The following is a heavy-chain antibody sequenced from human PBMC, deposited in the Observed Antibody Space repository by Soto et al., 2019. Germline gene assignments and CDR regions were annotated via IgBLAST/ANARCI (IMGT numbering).Heavy chain of an antibody. D-gene: IGHD3-3*01. V-gene: IGHV3-30*03. Sequence: QVKLVESGGGVVQPGRSLRLSCAASGFAFRSYGMHWVRQAPGKGLEWVAVIKSDGVKKNYIDSVKGRFTISRDNAKNTLFLHMTHLPPADTAAHYCAQPLSSLEWPPFDPWGHGTLVSVSS. CDR2: IKSDGVKK. J-gene: IGHJ5*02. CDR3: AQPLSSLEWPPFDP. CDR1: GFAFRSYG.